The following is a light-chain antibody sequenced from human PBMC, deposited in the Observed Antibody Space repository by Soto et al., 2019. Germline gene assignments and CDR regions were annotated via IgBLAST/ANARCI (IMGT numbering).Light chain of an antibody. Sequence: QSVPTQPPSVSGAPGQRVTISCTGSSSNIGAGYDVHWYQQLPRTAPKLLIYSNRNRPSGVPDRFSGSKSGTSASLAITGLQAEDEADYYCQSYDSSLSGVVFGGGTKLTVL. CDR3: QSYDSSLSGVV. J-gene: IGLJ2*01. V-gene: IGLV1-40*01. CDR1: SSNIGAGYD. CDR2: SNR.